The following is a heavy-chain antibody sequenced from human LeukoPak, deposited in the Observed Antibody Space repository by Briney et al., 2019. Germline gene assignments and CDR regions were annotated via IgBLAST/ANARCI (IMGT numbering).Heavy chain of an antibody. Sequence: GGSLRLPCAASGFTVSSNYMSWVRQAPGKGLEWVSVIYSGGNTYYADSVKGRFTVSRDNSKNTLYLQMNSLRAEDTAVYYCASILRSSSGYYFDYWGQGTLVTVSS. CDR1: GFTVSSNY. CDR3: ASILRSSSGYYFDY. CDR2: IYSGGNT. V-gene: IGHV3-53*01. J-gene: IGHJ4*02. D-gene: IGHD3-10*01.